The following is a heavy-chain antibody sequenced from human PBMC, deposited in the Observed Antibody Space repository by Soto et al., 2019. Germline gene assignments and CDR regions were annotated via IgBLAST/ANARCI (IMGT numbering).Heavy chain of an antibody. V-gene: IGHV3-23*01. CDR2: VNNGGGGT. Sequence: EVFLLDSGGGLVQPGGSLRLSCAASGFTFRNYAMTWVGQAPGKGPEWISTVNNGGGGTYYADSVKGRFTISRDNSKNTLYLQVSSLRAEDTAVYYCAKERLGRGIDYWGQGILVTVSS. D-gene: IGHD3-10*01. J-gene: IGHJ4*02. CDR3: AKERLGRGIDY. CDR1: GFTFRNYA.